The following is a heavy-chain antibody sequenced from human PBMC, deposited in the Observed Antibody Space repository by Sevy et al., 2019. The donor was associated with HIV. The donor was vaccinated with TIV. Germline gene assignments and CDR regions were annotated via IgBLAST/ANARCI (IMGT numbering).Heavy chain of an antibody. D-gene: IGHD6-6*01. Sequence: GGSLRLSCAASGFTFSSYGMHWVRQAPGKGLEWVAVISYDGSNKYYADSVKGRFTISRDNSKNTLYLQMNSLRAEDTAEYYCAKGGRWMYSSSPYYYYYGMDVWGQGTTVTVSS. V-gene: IGHV3-30*18. CDR3: AKGGRWMYSSSPYYYYYGMDV. CDR2: ISYDGSNK. CDR1: GFTFSSYG. J-gene: IGHJ6*02.